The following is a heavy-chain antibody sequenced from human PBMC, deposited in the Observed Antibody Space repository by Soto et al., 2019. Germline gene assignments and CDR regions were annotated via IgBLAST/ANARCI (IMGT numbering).Heavy chain of an antibody. CDR2: IIPILGIA. J-gene: IGHJ4*02. CDR3: ARVGVGYCSSTSCFDY. D-gene: IGHD2-2*01. V-gene: IGHV1-69*02. Sequence: QVQLVQSGAEVKKPGSSVKVSCKASGGTFSSYTISWVRQAPGQGLEWMGRIIPILGIANYAQKFQGRVTITADKSTSTAYMELSSLRSEDTAVYYCARVGVGYCSSTSCFDYWGQGTLVTVSS. CDR1: GGTFSSYT.